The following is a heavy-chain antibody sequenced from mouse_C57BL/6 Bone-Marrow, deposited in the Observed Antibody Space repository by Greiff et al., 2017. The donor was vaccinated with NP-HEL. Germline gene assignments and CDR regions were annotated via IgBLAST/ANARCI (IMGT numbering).Heavy chain of an antibody. CDR1: GFTFSDYY. D-gene: IGHD2-2*01. Sequence: EVKLMESEGGLVQPGSSMKLSCTASGFTFSDYYMAWVRQVPEKGLEWVANINYDGSSTYYLDSLKSRFIISRDNAKNILYLQMSSLKSEDTATYDCARGPGRYGYDRVYYFDYWGQGTTLTVSS. V-gene: IGHV5-16*01. CDR2: INYDGSST. J-gene: IGHJ2*01. CDR3: ARGPGRYGYDRVYYFDY.